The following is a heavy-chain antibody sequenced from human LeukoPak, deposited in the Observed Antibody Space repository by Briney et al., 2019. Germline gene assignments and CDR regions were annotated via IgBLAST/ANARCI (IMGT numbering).Heavy chain of an antibody. D-gene: IGHD2-21*02. CDR2: MNPNSGNT. V-gene: IGHV1-8*03. J-gene: IGHJ6*03. Sequence: ASVKVSCKASGYTFTSYDINWVRQATGQGLEWMGWMNPNSGNTGYAQKLQGRVTITRNTSISTAYMELSSLRSEDTAVYYCARGYCGGDCYDYYYYYMDVWGKGTTVTVSS. CDR1: GYTFTSYD. CDR3: ARGYCGGDCYDYYYYYMDV.